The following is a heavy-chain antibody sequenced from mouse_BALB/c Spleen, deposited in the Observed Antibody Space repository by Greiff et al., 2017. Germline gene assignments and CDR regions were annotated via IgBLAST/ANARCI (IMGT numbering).Heavy chain of an antibody. J-gene: IGHJ2*01. CDR1: GYTFTDYY. D-gene: IGHD1-2*01. Sequence: VQLQQSGAELARPGASVKLSCKASGYTFTDYYINWVKQRTGQGLEWIGEIYPGSGNTYYNEKFKGKATLTADKSSSTAYMQLSSLTSEDSAVYFCARGARLFDYWGQGTTLTVSS. V-gene: IGHV1-77*01. CDR2: IYPGSGNT. CDR3: ARGARLFDY.